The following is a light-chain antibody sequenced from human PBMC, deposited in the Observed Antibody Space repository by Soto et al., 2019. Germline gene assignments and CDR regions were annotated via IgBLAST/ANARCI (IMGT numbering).Light chain of an antibody. Sequence: EIVLTQSPGTLSLSPGERATLSCRASQSVSSSYLAWYQQKPDQAPRLLIYGSSSRATGIPDRFSGSGSGTDFTLTNTRLEPEDFAVYYCQQYGSSPVTFGPGTKVDIK. J-gene: IGKJ3*01. V-gene: IGKV3-20*01. CDR2: GSS. CDR1: QSVSSSY. CDR3: QQYGSSPVT.